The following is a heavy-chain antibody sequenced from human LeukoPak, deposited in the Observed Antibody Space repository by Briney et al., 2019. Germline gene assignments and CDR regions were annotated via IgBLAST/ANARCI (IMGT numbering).Heavy chain of an antibody. J-gene: IGHJ4*02. V-gene: IGHV4-39*01. CDR3: ATLMVRGVISSYYFDY. CDR2: IYYSGST. D-gene: IGHD3-10*01. CDR1: GGSISSSSYC. Sequence: SETLSLTCTVSGGSISSSSYCWGWIRQPPGKGLEWIGSIYYSGSTYYNPSLKSRVTISVDTSKNQFSLKLSSVTAADTAVYYCATLMVRGVISSYYFDYWGQGTLVTVSS.